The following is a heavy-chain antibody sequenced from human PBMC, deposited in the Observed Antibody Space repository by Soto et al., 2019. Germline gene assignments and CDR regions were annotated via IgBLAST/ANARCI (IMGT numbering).Heavy chain of an antibody. CDR3: ARRTTLTYYYYYMDV. D-gene: IGHD4-17*01. V-gene: IGHV4-59*08. J-gene: IGHJ6*03. CDR2: IYYSGST. CDR1: GGSISSYY. Sequence: SATLSLTCTVSGGSISSYYWSWIRQPPGKGLEWIGYIYYSGSTNYNPSLKSRVTISVDTSKNQFSLKLSSVTAADTAVYYCARRTTLTYYYYYMDVWGKGTTVTVSS.